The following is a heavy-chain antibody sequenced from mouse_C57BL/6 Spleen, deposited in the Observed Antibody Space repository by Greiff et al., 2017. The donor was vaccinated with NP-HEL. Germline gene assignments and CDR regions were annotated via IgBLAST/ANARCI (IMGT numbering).Heavy chain of an antibody. CDR2: ISSGSSTI. D-gene: IGHD2-3*01. Sequence: EVMLVESGGGLVKPGGSLKLSCAASGFTFSDYGMHWVRQAPEKGLEWVAYISSGSSTIYYADTVKGRFTISRDNAKNTLFLQMTSLRSEDTAMYYCARQGDGGFFAYWGQGTLVTVSA. CDR3: ARQGDGGFFAY. V-gene: IGHV5-17*01. CDR1: GFTFSDYG. J-gene: IGHJ3*01.